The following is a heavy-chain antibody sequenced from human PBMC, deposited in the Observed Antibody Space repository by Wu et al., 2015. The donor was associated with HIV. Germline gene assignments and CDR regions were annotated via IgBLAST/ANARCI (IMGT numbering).Heavy chain of an antibody. CDR2: INPTSGGT. J-gene: IGHJ4*02. V-gene: IGHV1-2*02. CDR1: GYTFIDYY. D-gene: IGHD3-10*01. CDR3: ARDYVVLLWFGVVLTNGVYFDY. Sequence: QVQLVQSGAEVKKSGASVKVSCKASGYTFIDYYLYWVRQAPGQGLEWMGWINPTSGGTNSAQKFQGRVTMTADTSINTVYMELSRLRSDDTAVYFCARDYVVLLWFGVVLTNGVYFDYVGPGNAGHRLL.